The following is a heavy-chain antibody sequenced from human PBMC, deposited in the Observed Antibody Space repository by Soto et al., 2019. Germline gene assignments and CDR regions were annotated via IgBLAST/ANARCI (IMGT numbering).Heavy chain of an antibody. CDR1: GFTFSNSA. CDR2: VSASGGST. J-gene: IGHJ4*02. CDR3: AKLGRNPRDCSSTSRSPFSGVGNEDY. D-gene: IGHD2-2*01. V-gene: IGHV3-23*01. Sequence: GGSLRLSCAASGFTFSNSAMSWVRQAPGKGLEWVSAVSASGGSTYYADSVKGRFTISRDNSKNTLYLQMNSLRAEDTAVYYCAKLGRNPRDCSSTSRSPFSGVGNEDYWGQGTLVTVSS.